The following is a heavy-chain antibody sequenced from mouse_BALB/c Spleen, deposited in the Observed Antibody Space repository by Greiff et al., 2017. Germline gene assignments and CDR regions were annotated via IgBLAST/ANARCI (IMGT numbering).Heavy chain of an antibody. V-gene: IGHV5-6-3*01. CDR3: ARDCYYGSSCGGAMDY. J-gene: IGHJ4*01. Sequence: EVQLVESGGGLVQPGGSLKLSCAASGFTFSSYGMSWVRQTPDKRLELVATINSNGGSTYYPDSVKGRFTISRDNAKNTLYLQMSSLKSEDTAMYYCARDCYYGSSCGGAMDYWGQGTSVTVSS. CDR2: INSNGGST. D-gene: IGHD1-1*01. CDR1: GFTFSSYG.